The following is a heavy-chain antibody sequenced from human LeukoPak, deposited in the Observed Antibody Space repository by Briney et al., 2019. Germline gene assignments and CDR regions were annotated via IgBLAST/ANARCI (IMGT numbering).Heavy chain of an antibody. J-gene: IGHJ4*02. D-gene: IGHD5-18*01. CDR1: GGSISNYF. CDR2: IYYTGST. CDR3: ARTTGYSYGLEFDY. V-gene: IGHV4-59*03. Sequence: PSETLSLTCTVSGGSISNYFWSWIRQPSGKGLEWIGNIYYTGSTNHNPSLKSRVTISVDTPKNQFSLNLSSVTAADTAVYYCARTTGYSYGLEFDYWGQGTLVTVSS.